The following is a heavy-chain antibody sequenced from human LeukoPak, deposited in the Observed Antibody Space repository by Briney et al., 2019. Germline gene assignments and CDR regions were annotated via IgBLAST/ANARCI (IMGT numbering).Heavy chain of an antibody. CDR2: IYHSGST. CDR3: ARVRMAAGTAYYFDY. D-gene: IGHD6-13*01. J-gene: IGHJ4*02. Sequence: SGTLSLTCAVSGGSISSSNWWSWVRPPPGKGLEWIGEIYHSGSTYYNPSLKSRVTISVDKSKNQFSLKLSSVTAADTAVYYCARVRMAAGTAYYFDYWGQGTLVTVSS. V-gene: IGHV4-4*02. CDR1: GGSISSSNW.